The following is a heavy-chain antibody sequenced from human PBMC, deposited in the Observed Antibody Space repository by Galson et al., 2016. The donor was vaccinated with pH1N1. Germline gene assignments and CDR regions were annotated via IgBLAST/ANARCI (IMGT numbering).Heavy chain of an antibody. V-gene: IGHV3-7*01. CDR2: IKQDGSEI. D-gene: IGHD6-19*01. Sequence: SLRLSCAASGFSFSDYWISWVRQAPGKGLEWVANIKQDGSEIYYVDPVKGRCTISRDNAKNSVSLQKNSLRVEDTGVYYCVRAIGGAASYWGQGTLVTVSS. CDR3: VRAIGGAASY. J-gene: IGHJ4*02. CDR1: GFSFSDYW.